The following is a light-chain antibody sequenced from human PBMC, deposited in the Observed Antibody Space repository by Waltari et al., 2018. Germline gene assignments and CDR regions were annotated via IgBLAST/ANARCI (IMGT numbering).Light chain of an antibody. CDR1: SSDVGAFDS. V-gene: IGLV2-14*01. CDR2: EVI. CDR3: SSFTTRSTYA. J-gene: IGLJ1*01. Sequence: QSALTQPASVYGSPGQSITISCTGTSSDVGAFDSVSWYQQHPGKAPQLIIYEVIRRPSGISDRFSGSKSDNMASLTIFDLQPEDEADYYCSSFTTRSTYAFGAGTKVTVL.